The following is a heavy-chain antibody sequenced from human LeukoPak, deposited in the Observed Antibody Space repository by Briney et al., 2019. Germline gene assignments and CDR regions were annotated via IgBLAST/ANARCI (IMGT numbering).Heavy chain of an antibody. D-gene: IGHD2-15*01. CDR3: ARARILYYYMDV. Sequence: AARLRRRSCAKTGVSLSSLSMGWVRQAKRKGLEWVSSISSSSSYIYYADSVKGRFTISRDNAKNSLYLQMNSLRAEDTAVYYCARARILYYYMDVWGKGTTVTVSS. J-gene: IGHJ6*03. CDR2: ISSSSSYI. V-gene: IGHV3-21*01. CDR1: GVSLSSLS.